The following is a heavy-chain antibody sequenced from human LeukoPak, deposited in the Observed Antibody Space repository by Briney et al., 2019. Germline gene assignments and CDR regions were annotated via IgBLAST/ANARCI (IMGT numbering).Heavy chain of an antibody. J-gene: IGHJ4*02. CDR3: ARGPEYSSSWYDIYFDY. CDR1: GGSISSYY. V-gene: IGHV4-59*01. Sequence: PSETLSLTCTVSGGSISSYYWSWIRQPPGKGLEWIGYIYYSGSTNYNPSLKSRVTISVDTSKNQFSLKLSSVTAADTAVYYCARGPEYSSSWYDIYFDYWGQGTLVTVSS. D-gene: IGHD6-13*01. CDR2: IYYSGST.